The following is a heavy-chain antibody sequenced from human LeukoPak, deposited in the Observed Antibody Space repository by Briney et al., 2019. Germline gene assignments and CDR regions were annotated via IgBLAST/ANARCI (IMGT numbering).Heavy chain of an antibody. CDR1: GFTFSDYY. CDR2: ISSSGSTI. D-gene: IGHD1-26*01. CDR3: ARGWELGKTALDV. V-gene: IGHV3-11*04. Sequence: PGGSLRLPCAASGFTFSDYYMNWIRRAPGKGLEWVSYISSSGSTIYYADSVKGRFTISRDNARNSLYLQMNSLRAEDTAVYYCARGWELGKTALDVWGKGTTVTISS. J-gene: IGHJ6*04.